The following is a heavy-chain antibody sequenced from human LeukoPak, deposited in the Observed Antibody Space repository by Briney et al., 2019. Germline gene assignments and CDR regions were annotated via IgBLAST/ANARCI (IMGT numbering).Heavy chain of an antibody. CDR3: AKGHLTVAGRQMFDY. V-gene: IGHV3-23*01. CDR2: ISGSGGST. D-gene: IGHD6-19*01. CDR1: GFTVSNSY. Sequence: PGGSLRLSCAASGFTVSNSYMTWVRQAPGKGLEWVSVISGSGGSTYYADSVKGRFTISRDNSKNTLYLQMNSLRAEDTAVYYCAKGHLTVAGRQMFDYWGQGTLVTVSS. J-gene: IGHJ4*02.